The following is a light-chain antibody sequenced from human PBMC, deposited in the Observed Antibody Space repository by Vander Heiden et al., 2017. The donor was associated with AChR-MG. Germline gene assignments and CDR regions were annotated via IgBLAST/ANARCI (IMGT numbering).Light chain of an antibody. CDR3: SGHAGRNNLVV. CDR2: EVS. Sequence: QSALPHPPSPSGSPGHSVTIPCTGTSTAVACYNYFSWYHQPPGEAPNLKIYEVSKRPSGVPDRFSGSKSGNTASLTVSGLQAEDEADYYCSGHAGRNNLVVFGGGTKLTVL. CDR1: STAVACYNY. V-gene: IGLV2-8*01. J-gene: IGLJ3*02.